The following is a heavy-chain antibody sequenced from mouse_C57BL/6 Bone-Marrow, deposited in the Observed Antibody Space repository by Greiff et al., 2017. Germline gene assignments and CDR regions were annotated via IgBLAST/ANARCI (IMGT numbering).Heavy chain of an antibody. CDR2: IYPGSGST. J-gene: IGHJ3*01. Sequence: VQLQESGAELVKPGASVKMSCKASGYTFTSYWITWVKQRPGQGLEWIGDIYPGSGSTNYNEKFKSKATLTVDTSSSTAYMQLSSLTSEDSAVYYCARSPYYGSSYGFAYWGQGTLVTVSA. CDR3: ARSPYYGSSYGFAY. CDR1: GYTFTSYW. V-gene: IGHV1-55*01. D-gene: IGHD1-1*01.